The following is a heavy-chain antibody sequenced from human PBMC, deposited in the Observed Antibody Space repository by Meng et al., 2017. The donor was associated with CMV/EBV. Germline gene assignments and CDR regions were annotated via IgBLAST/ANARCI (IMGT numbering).Heavy chain of an antibody. CDR3: ARDNRRGGVDY. CDR2: IYYSGST. J-gene: IGHJ4*02. Sequence: QVQRQESGPGLVKPSPTLSLPCTVSGGSISSGDYYWSWIRQPPGKGLEWIGYIYYSGSTYYNPSLKSRVTISVDTSKNQFSLKLSSVTAADTAVYYCARDNRRGGVDYWGQGTLVTVSS. V-gene: IGHV4-30-4*08. CDR1: GGSISSGDYY. D-gene: IGHD3-3*01.